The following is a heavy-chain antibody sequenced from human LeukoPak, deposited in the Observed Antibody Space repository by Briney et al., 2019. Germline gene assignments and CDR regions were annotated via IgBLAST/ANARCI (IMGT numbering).Heavy chain of an antibody. Sequence: SETLSLTCTVSGYSISSGYYWGWIRQPPGKGLEWIGSIYHSGITYYNASLKSRVTISVDTSKDQFSLKLSSVTAADTAVYYCARQREYYYDSSYYYYYYMDVWGKGTTVTISS. CDR1: GYSISSGYY. V-gene: IGHV4-38-2*02. CDR3: ARQREYYYDSSYYYYYYMDV. D-gene: IGHD3-22*01. CDR2: IYHSGIT. J-gene: IGHJ6*03.